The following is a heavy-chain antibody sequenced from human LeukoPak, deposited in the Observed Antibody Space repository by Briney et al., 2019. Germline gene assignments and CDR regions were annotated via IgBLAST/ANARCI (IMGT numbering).Heavy chain of an antibody. Sequence: SVKVSCKASGDTFSSYTISWVRQAPGQGLEWMGGIIPIFGIANYAQKFQGRVTITADESTSTAYMDVSSLISEDTAVYYCARQGAAGPKFDCWGQGTLVTVSS. V-gene: IGHV1-69*13. CDR3: ARQGAAGPKFDC. J-gene: IGHJ4*02. CDR1: GDTFSSYT. CDR2: IIPIFGIA. D-gene: IGHD6-13*01.